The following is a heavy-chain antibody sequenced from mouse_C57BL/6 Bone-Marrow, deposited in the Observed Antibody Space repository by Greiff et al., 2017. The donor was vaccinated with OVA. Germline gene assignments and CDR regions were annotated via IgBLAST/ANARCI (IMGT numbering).Heavy chain of an antibody. Sequence: QVQLQQSGAELAKPGASVKLSCKASGYTFTSYWMHWVKQRPGQGLEWIGYINPSSGSTKYNQKFKDKATLTADKSSSTANMQLRSLTYEDSAVYYCAPYGSSPYWYFDVWGTGTTVTVSS. D-gene: IGHD1-1*01. CDR1: GYTFTSYW. CDR2: INPSSGST. J-gene: IGHJ1*03. V-gene: IGHV1-7*01. CDR3: APYGSSPYWYFDV.